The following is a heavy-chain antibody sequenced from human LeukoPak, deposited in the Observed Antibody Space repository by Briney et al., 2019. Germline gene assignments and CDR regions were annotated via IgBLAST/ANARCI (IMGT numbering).Heavy chain of an antibody. CDR2: ISGSGGST. CDR1: GFTFSSYV. V-gene: IGHV3-23*01. J-gene: IGHJ6*02. CDR3: AKDPSRPAYYYYGMDV. Sequence: GGSLRLSCAASGFTFSSYVMTWVRQAPGKGLEWVSAISGSGGSTYYADSVKGRFTISRDNSKNTLYLQMNSLGAEDTAVYYCAKDPSRPAYYYYGMDVWGQGTTVTVSS.